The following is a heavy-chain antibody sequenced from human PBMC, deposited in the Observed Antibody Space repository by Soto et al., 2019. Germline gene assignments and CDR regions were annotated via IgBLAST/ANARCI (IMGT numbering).Heavy chain of an antibody. Sequence: SETLSLTCAVYGGSFSGYYWSWIRQPPGKGLEWIGEINHSGSTNYNPSLKSRVTISVDTSKNQSSLKLSSVTAADTAVYYCARGGGRLRYFDWLVSAFDIWGQGTMVTVSS. J-gene: IGHJ3*02. CDR1: GGSFSGYY. CDR3: ARGGGRLRYFDWLVSAFDI. V-gene: IGHV4-34*01. CDR2: INHSGST. D-gene: IGHD3-9*01.